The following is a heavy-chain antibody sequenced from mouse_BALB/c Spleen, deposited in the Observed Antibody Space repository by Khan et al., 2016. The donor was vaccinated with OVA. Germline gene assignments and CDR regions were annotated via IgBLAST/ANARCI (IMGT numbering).Heavy chain of an antibody. CDR2: INPHIGET. D-gene: IGHD1-1*01. CDR1: GYSFTGYF. V-gene: IGHV1-20*02. CDR3: ARIYRSDFDY. J-gene: IGHJ2*01. Sequence: EVQLQQSGPELVKPGASVKISCKASGYSFTGYFMNWVMQRHGKSLEWIGRINPHIGETFYNQKFQGKATLTVDESSSTAHMELRSLASEDSAVYYWARIYRSDFDYWGQGTTLTVSS.